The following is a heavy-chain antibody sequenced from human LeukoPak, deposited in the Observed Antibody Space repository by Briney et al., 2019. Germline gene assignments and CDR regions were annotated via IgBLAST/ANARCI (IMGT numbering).Heavy chain of an antibody. Sequence: GGSLRLSCAASGFTFSSYWMSWVRQAPGKGLEWVANIKQDGSEKYYVDSVKGRFTISRDNAKNSLYLQMNSLRAEDTAVYYCARRAGSGWYGGFDYWGQGTLVTVSS. CDR3: ARRAGSGWYGGFDY. D-gene: IGHD6-19*01. CDR2: IKQDGSEK. CDR1: GFTFSSYW. V-gene: IGHV3-7*01. J-gene: IGHJ4*02.